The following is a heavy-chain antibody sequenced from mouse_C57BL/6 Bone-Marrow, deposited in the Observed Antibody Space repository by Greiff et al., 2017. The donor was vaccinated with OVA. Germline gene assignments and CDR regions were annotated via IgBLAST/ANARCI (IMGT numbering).Heavy chain of an antibody. D-gene: IGHD3-2*02. CDR2: ISYDGSN. V-gene: IGHV3-6*01. Sequence: ESGPGLVKPSQSLSLTCSVTGYSITSGYYWNWIRQFPGNKLEWMGYISYDGSNNYNPSLKNRISITRDTSKNQFFLKLNSVTTEDTATYYCARAAQANGYWGQGTTLTVSS. CDR1: GYSITSGYY. J-gene: IGHJ2*01. CDR3: ARAAQANGY.